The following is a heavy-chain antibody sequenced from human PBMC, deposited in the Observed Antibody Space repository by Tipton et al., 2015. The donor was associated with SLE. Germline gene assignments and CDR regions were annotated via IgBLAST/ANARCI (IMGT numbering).Heavy chain of an antibody. Sequence: TLSLTCAVYGGSFSGYYWSWIRQPPGKGLEWIGEINHSGSTNYNPSLKSRVTISVDTSKNQFSLKLSSVTAADTAVYYCARGVVAATHWFDPWGQGTLVPVSS. CDR2: INHSGST. V-gene: IGHV4-34*01. D-gene: IGHD2-15*01. CDR3: ARGVVAATHWFDP. CDR1: GGSFSGYY. J-gene: IGHJ5*02.